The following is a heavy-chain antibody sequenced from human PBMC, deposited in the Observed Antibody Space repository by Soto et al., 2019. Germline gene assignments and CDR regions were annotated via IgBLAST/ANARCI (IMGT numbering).Heavy chain of an antibody. V-gene: IGHV3-74*01. CDR1: GFTFSSYW. CDR3: AREQGSSALFDY. D-gene: IGHD6-6*01. J-gene: IGHJ4*02. Sequence: GGSLRLSCAASGFTFSSYWMHWVRQAPGKGLVWVSRINSDGSSTSYADSVKGRFTISRDNAKNTLYLQMNSLRAEDTAVYYCAREQGSSALFDYWGQGTLVTVSS. CDR2: INSDGSST.